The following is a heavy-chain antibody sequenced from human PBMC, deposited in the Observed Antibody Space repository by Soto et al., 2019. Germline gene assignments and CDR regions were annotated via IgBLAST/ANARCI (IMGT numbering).Heavy chain of an antibody. Sequence: QVQLQESGPGLVKPSETLPLTCTVSGGSISSSSYYWGWFRQPPGKGLEWIGGLFYTGKTYYNPSLKSPVTITADTSRNQFPLKLTSVTAAATAVYYCAAYGSGWTLESFQRWGLGTLVTVSS. J-gene: IGHJ1*01. V-gene: IGHV4-39*01. CDR1: GGSISSSSYY. D-gene: IGHD6-19*01. CDR2: LFYTGKT. CDR3: AAYGSGWTLESFQR.